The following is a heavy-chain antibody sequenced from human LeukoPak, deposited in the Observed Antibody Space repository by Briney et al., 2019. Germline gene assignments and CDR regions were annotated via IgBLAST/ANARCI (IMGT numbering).Heavy chain of an antibody. J-gene: IGHJ4*02. V-gene: IGHV1-2*06. D-gene: IGHD5-24*01. Sequence: EASVKVSRKASGYTFTGYYMHWVRQAPGQGLEWMGRINPNSGGTSYAQKFQGRVTMTRDTSISTAYMELSRLRSDDTAVYYCAKDLSADGYSSYYFDYWGQGTLVTVSS. CDR1: GYTFTGYY. CDR2: INPNSGGT. CDR3: AKDLSADGYSSYYFDY.